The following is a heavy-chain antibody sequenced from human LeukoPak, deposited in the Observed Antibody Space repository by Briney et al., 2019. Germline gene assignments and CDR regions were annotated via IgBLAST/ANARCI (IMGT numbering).Heavy chain of an antibody. CDR3: ARWVSHGFDV. CDR2: IYISGTT. Sequence: SETLSLTCTVSGGSISSSYWSWIRQPAGKGLEWIGRIYISGTTNYNPSLKSRVTMSVDTSKNQFSLKVTSVTAADTAVYYCARWVSHGFDVWGQGTMATVSS. J-gene: IGHJ3*01. CDR1: GGSISSSY. V-gene: IGHV4-4*07.